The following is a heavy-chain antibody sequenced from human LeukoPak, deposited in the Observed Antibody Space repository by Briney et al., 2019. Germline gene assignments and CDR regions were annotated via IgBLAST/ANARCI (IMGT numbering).Heavy chain of an antibody. D-gene: IGHD3-16*01. CDR3: AKDGYDYVWGTEY. V-gene: IGHV3-23*01. Sequence: GGSLRLSCAASGFTFSSYAMSWVRQAPGKGLEWVSAISGSGGSTYYADSVKGRFTISRDNSKNTLYLQMNSLRAEDMAVYYCAKDGYDYVWGTEYWGQGTLVTVSS. J-gene: IGHJ4*02. CDR2: ISGSGGST. CDR1: GFTFSSYA.